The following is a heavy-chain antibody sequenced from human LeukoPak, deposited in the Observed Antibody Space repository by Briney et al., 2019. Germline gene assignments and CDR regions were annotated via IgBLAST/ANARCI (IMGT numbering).Heavy chain of an antibody. CDR1: GGSISSSSYY. Sequence: SETLSLTCTVSGGSISSSSYYWGWIRQPPGKGLEWIGSIYYSGSTYYNPSLKSRVTISVDTSKNQFSLKLSSVTAADTAVYYCARVPHIVVHYYYGMDVWGQGTTVTVSS. CDR3: ARVPHIVVHYYYGMDV. CDR2: IYYSGST. D-gene: IGHD2-21*01. J-gene: IGHJ6*02. V-gene: IGHV4-39*07.